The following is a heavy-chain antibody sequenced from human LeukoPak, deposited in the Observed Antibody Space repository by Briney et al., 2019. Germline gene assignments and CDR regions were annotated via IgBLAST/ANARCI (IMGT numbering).Heavy chain of an antibody. V-gene: IGHV1-58*02. CDR2: IVVGSGDT. CDR1: GFTFTTSA. J-gene: IGHJ6*02. Sequence: SVKVSCKASGFTFTTSAMQWVRQARGQRLEWIGWIVVGSGDTNYAQKFQERDTITRDMSTSTAYMELSSLRSEDTAVYYCAVADGTTGTLKEYYYGMDVWGQGTTVTVSS. CDR3: AVADGTTGTLKEYYYGMDV. D-gene: IGHD1-1*01.